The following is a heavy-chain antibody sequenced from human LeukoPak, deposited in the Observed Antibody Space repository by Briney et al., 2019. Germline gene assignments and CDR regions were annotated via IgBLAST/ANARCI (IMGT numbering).Heavy chain of an antibody. J-gene: IGHJ4*02. D-gene: IGHD3-10*01. CDR1: GFTFDDYA. Sequence: PGGSLRLSCAASGFTFDDYAVHWVRQAPGKGLEWVSGISWNSGSIGYADSVKGRFTISRDNAKNSLYLQMNSLRAEDTALYYCAKDVYGSGSYTYFDYWGQGTLVTVSS. CDR3: AKDVYGSGSYTYFDY. CDR2: ISWNSGSI. V-gene: IGHV3-9*01.